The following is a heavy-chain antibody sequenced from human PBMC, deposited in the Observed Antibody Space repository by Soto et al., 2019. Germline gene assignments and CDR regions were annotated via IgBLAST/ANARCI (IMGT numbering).Heavy chain of an antibody. Sequence: SVKVSCKASGGNFNSFTFSWVRQAPGQGLEWMGGIVPVFGRTNYARKFQGRLAISADEITRTSYMELSSLTSEDTAVYFSSQYSEPNSYYRFDYWGQGTLVTVSA. V-gene: IGHV1-69*13. J-gene: IGHJ4*02. D-gene: IGHD3-22*01. CDR3: SQYSEPNSYYRFDY. CDR1: GGNFNSFT. CDR2: IVPVFGRT.